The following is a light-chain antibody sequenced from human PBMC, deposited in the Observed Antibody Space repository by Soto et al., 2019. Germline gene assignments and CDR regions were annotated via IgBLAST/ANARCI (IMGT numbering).Light chain of an antibody. Sequence: QSALTQPPSASGYPGQSVTISFTGTRSDVGGYNYISWYQQHPGKAHKFMIYEVSKRPSGVPERFSGSKCGNTASLTVAGLQAEDEADYYCISYAGSNNLVFGGGTKLTVL. CDR2: EVS. CDR3: ISYAGSNNLV. V-gene: IGLV2-8*01. J-gene: IGLJ2*01. CDR1: RSDVGGYNY.